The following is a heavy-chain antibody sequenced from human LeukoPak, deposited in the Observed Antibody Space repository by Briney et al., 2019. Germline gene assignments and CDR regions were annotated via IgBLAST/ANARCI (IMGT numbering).Heavy chain of an antibody. CDR2: ITSSSRHL. CDR3: ARDQIGGYGDNWFDP. CDR1: GFTFSSYT. D-gene: IGHD6-25*01. J-gene: IGHJ5*02. Sequence: GGSLRLSCAASGFTFSSYTMNWVRQGPGKGLEWVSSITSSSRHLYYADSVKGRFTISRDNAKNSLYLQMNSLRAEDTAVYYCARDQIGGYGDNWFDPWGQGTLVTVSS. V-gene: IGHV3-21*01.